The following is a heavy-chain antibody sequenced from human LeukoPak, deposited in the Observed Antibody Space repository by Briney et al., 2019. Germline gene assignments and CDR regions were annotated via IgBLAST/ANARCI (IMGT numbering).Heavy chain of an antibody. D-gene: IGHD4-17*01. CDR3: AKGDYTVTTFDY. Sequence: GGSLRLSCAASGFTSSSYAMSWVRQAPGKGLEWVSAISGSGGSTYYADSVKGRFTISRDNSKNTLYLQMNSLKAEDTAVYYCAKGDYTVTTFDYWGQGTLVTVSS. CDR2: ISGSGGST. J-gene: IGHJ4*02. CDR1: GFTSSSYA. V-gene: IGHV3-23*01.